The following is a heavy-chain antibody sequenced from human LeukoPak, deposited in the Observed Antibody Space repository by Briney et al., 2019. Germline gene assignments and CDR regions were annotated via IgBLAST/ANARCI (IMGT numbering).Heavy chain of an antibody. CDR2: IDARSGIT. D-gene: IGHD6-6*01. V-gene: IGHV3-48*01. Sequence: GGSLRLSCAASGFTFTIFGLNWVRQAPGKGPEWVSYIDARSGITYYADSVQGRFTISRDDARESVFLQMDGLRVDDTAVYYCARGVRQLVTDRYYYYYMDVWGKGTTVTVSS. J-gene: IGHJ6*03. CDR3: ARGVRQLVTDRYYYYYMDV. CDR1: GFTFTIFG.